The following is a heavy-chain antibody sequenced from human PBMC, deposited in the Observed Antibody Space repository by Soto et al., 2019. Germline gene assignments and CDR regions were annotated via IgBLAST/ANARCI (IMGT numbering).Heavy chain of an antibody. Sequence: KPSETLSLTCTVSGGSISSGDYYWSWIRQPPGKGLEWIGYIYYSGSTYYNPSLKSRVTISVDTSKNQFSLKLSSVTAADTAVYYCARRITLYCSSTSCAPGWFDPWGQGTLVTVSS. V-gene: IGHV4-30-4*01. D-gene: IGHD2-2*01. J-gene: IGHJ5*02. CDR2: IYYSGST. CDR3: ARRITLYCSSTSCAPGWFDP. CDR1: GGSISSGDYY.